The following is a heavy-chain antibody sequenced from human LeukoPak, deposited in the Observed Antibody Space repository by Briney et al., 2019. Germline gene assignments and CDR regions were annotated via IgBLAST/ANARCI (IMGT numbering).Heavy chain of an antibody. V-gene: IGHV1-2*02. J-gene: IGHJ5*02. D-gene: IGHD6-19*01. CDR2: INPNSGGT. CDR1: GYTFTGYY. CDR3: ARDAVWDSSGWLNWFDP. Sequence: ASVKVSCKASGYTFTGYYMHWVRQAPGQGLEWMGWINPNSGGTNYAQKFQGRVTMTRDTSISTAYMELSRLRSDDTAVYYCARDAVWDSSGWLNWFDPWGLGTLVTVSS.